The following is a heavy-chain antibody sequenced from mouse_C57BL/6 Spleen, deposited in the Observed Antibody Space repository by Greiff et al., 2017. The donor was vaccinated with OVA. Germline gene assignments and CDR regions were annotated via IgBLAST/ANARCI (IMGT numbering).Heavy chain of an antibody. J-gene: IGHJ2*01. D-gene: IGHD1-3*01. CDR3: ARGRYQWYFDD. CDR2: ISNGGGST. Sequence: EVQRVESGGGLVQPGGSLKLSCAASGFTFSDYYMYWVRQTPEKRLEWVAYISNGGGSTYYPDTVKGRFTISRDNAKNTLYLQMSRLKSEDTAMYYCARGRYQWYFDDWGKGTTLTVSS. CDR1: GFTFSDYY. V-gene: IGHV5-12*01.